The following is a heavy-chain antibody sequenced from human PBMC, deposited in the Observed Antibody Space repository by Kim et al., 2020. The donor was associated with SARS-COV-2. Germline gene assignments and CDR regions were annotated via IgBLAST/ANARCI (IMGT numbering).Heavy chain of an antibody. CDR1: GVSISSGAYY. CDR3: ASNKRSTPYFDF. V-gene: IGHV4-31*03. J-gene: IGHJ4*02. Sequence: SETLSLTCTVSGVSISSGAYYWTWIRQRPGKGLEWLGHVYYSGSTYFSPSLKSRLAISLDTSKNQFSLKVASVTAAATAVYYCASNKRSTPYFDFWGQGT. CDR2: VYYSGST.